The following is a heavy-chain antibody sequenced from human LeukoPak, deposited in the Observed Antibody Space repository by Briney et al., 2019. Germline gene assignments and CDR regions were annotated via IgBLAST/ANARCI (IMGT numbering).Heavy chain of an antibody. CDR3: ARDEYSSGWYSRNDAFDI. J-gene: IGHJ3*02. D-gene: IGHD6-19*01. Sequence: SETLSLTCAVSGDSVSGSFWWSWVRQPPHKGLEWIGEIHHSGSSNYNPSLESRVIISLDGSKNLLSLELSSVTAADTAVYYCARDEYSSGWYSRNDAFDIWGQGTMVTVSS. CDR2: IHHSGSS. V-gene: IGHV4-4*02. CDR1: GDSVSGSFW.